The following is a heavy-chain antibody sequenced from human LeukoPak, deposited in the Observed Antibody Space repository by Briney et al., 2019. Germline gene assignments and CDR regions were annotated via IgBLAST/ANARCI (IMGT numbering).Heavy chain of an antibody. Sequence: PGGSLRLSCAASGFTFSSYGMHWVRQAPGKGLEWVAFIRYDGSNKYYADSVKGRFTISRDNSKNTLYLQMNSLRAEDTAVYYCAKDGVPVVALYYYYYMDVWGKGTTVTISS. CDR1: GFTFSSYG. D-gene: IGHD2-15*01. CDR3: AKDGVPVVALYYYYYMDV. V-gene: IGHV3-30*02. J-gene: IGHJ6*03. CDR2: IRYDGSNK.